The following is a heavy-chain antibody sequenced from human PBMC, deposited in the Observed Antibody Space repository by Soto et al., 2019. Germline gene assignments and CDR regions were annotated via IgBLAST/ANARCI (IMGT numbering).Heavy chain of an antibody. CDR1: GFTFSSYG. D-gene: IGHD5-12*01. J-gene: IGHJ5*02. Sequence: GGSLRLSCAASGFTFSSYGMHWVRQAPGKGLEWVAVISYDGSNKYYADSVKGRFTISRDNSKNTLYLQMNSLRAEDTAVYYCAKDLEERATLYNWFDPWGQGTLVTVSS. CDR2: ISYDGSNK. CDR3: AKDLEERATLYNWFDP. V-gene: IGHV3-30*18.